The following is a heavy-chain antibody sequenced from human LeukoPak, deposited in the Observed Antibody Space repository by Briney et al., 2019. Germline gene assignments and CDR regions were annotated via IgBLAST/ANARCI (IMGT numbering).Heavy chain of an antibody. CDR2: INHSGST. J-gene: IGHJ6*03. CDR3: ARGRRYYYYYMDV. Sequence: PSETLSLTCAVYGGSFSGYYWSWIRQPPGKGLEWGGEINHSGSTNYNPSLKSRVTISVDTSKNQFSLKLSSVTAADTAVYYCARGRRYYYYYMDVWGKGTTVTVSS. CDR1: GGSFSGYY. V-gene: IGHV4-34*01.